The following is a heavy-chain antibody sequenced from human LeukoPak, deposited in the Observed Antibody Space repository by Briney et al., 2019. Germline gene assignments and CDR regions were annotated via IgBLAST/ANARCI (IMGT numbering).Heavy chain of an antibody. CDR1: GYTFTGYY. CDR3: ARGGSYFPPDY. J-gene: IGHJ4*02. CDR2: INSNSGGT. D-gene: IGHD1-26*01. Sequence: ASVKVSCKASGYTFTGYYMHWVRQAPGQGLEWMGWINSNSGGTNYPQKFQGRVTMTRDASISTAYMEVSRLRSDDTAVYYCARGGSYFPPDYWGQGTLVTVSS. V-gene: IGHV1-2*02.